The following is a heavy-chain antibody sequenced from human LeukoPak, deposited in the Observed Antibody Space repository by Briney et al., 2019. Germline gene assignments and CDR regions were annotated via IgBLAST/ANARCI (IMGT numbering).Heavy chain of an antibody. D-gene: IGHD2-2*01. CDR3: ARNYRSEYQLPPYYYYCYMDV. V-gene: IGHV1-69*06. CDR1: GGTFSSYA. Sequence: SVKVSCKASGGTFSSYAISWVRQAPGQGLEWMGRIIPIFGTANYAQKFQGRVTITADKSTSTAYMELSSPRSEDTAVYYCARNYRSEYQLPPYYYYCYMDVWGKGTTVTVSS. CDR2: IIPIFGTA. J-gene: IGHJ6*03.